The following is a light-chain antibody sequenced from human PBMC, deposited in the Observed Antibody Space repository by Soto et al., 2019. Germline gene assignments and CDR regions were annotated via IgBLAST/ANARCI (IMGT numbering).Light chain of an antibody. CDR3: QQSDALPFT. J-gene: IGKJ3*01. CDR2: DTS. V-gene: IGKV1-33*01. Sequence: DIQMTQSPSSLSASVGDRVTITCQAGHHINNYLNWFQQKPGKAPKLLIYDTSKLQTGVPSRFSGSGSGTDFTFTISSLQPEDIATYYCQQSDALPFTFGPGTKVDIK. CDR1: HHINNY.